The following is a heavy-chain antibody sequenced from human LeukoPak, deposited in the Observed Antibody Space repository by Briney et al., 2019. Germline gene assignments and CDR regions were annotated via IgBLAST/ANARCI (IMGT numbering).Heavy chain of an antibody. CDR1: GFTFSNAW. Sequence: GGSLRLSCAASGFTFSNAWMSWVRQAPGKGLEWVGRIKSKTDGGTTDYAAPVKGRFTISRDDPKNTLYLQMNSLRSEDTAVYYCARPIAAAGLFDYWGQGTLVTVSS. J-gene: IGHJ4*02. D-gene: IGHD6-13*01. V-gene: IGHV3-15*01. CDR2: IKSKTDGGTT. CDR3: ARPIAAAGLFDY.